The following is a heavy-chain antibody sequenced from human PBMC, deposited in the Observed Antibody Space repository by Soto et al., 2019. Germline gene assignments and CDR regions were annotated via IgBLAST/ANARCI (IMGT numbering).Heavy chain of an antibody. V-gene: IGHV3-48*01. CDR3: ARGAETGYRGVDY. J-gene: IGHJ4*02. Sequence: EVQLVESGGGLVQPGGSLRLSCAASGFTFSSYSMNWVRQAPGKGLEWVSYISSSGTTMYYADSVKGRFTISRDSAKNSLCLQMNSLRAEDTAVYYCARGAETGYRGVDYWGQGTLVTVSS. CDR2: ISSSGTTM. D-gene: IGHD6-25*01. CDR1: GFTFSSYS.